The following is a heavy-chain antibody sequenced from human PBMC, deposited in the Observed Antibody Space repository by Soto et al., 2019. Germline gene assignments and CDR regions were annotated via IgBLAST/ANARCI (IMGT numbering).Heavy chain of an antibody. CDR3: AKDYSSSWYDHWFDP. V-gene: IGHV3-23*01. D-gene: IGHD6-13*01. J-gene: IGHJ5*02. CDR2: ISGSGGST. Sequence: GGSLRLSCAASGFTFSSYVMSWVRQAPGKGLEWVSAISGSGGSTYYADSVKGRFTISRDNSKNTLYLQMNSLRAEDTVVYYCAKDYSSSWYDHWFDPWGQGTLVTVSS. CDR1: GFTFSSYV.